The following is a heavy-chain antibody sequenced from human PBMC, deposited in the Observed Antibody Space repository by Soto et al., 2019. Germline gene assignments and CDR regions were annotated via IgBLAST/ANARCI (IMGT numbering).Heavy chain of an antibody. CDR2: IYPGDSDT. Sequence: GESLKISCKGSGYSFTSYWIGWVRQMPGKGLEWMGIIYPGDSDTRYSPSFQGQVTISADKSISTAYLQWRSLKASDTAMYYCARLGTRNQPAALGIAAAGTSYYYYYGMDVWGQGTTVTVSS. CDR1: GYSFTSYW. CDR3: ARLGTRNQPAALGIAAAGTSYYYYYGMDV. V-gene: IGHV5-51*01. J-gene: IGHJ6*02. D-gene: IGHD6-13*01.